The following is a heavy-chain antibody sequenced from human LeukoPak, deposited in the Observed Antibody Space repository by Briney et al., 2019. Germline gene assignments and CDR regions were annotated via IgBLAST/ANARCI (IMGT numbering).Heavy chain of an antibody. CDR2: ISGSGGST. D-gene: IGHD3-10*01. CDR1: GFTFSSYA. V-gene: IGHV3-23*01. CDR3: AKGGDYYGSGSYRWGYFDY. Sequence: GGSLRLSCAASGFTFSSYAMSWVRQAPGKGLEWVSAISGSGGSTYYADSVKGRFTIPRDNSKNTLYLQMNSLRAEDTAVYYCAKGGDYYGSGSYRWGYFDYWGQETLVTVSS. J-gene: IGHJ4*02.